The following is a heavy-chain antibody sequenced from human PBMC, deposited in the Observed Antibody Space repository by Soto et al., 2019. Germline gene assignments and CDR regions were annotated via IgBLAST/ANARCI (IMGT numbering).Heavy chain of an antibody. V-gene: IGHV3-23*01. CDR2: ISGGGDRA. D-gene: IGHD2-2*01. CDR1: GFTFINYA. J-gene: IGHJ2*01. CDR3: ARKVLGSTSRPDWWYFDL. Sequence: EVQLLESGGGLVQPGGSLRLSCVGSGFTFINYAMNWVRQTPGKGLEWVSTISGGGDRAFDAATVKGRFTISRDNSKNTVNLQMNSLTADDTADYYCARKVLGSTSRPDWWYFDLWGRGTLVTVSS.